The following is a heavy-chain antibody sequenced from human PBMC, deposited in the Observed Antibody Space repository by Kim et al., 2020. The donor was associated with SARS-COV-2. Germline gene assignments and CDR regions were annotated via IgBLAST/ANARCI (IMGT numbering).Heavy chain of an antibody. CDR2: IYYSGST. D-gene: IGHD6-6*01. J-gene: IGHJ3*02. V-gene: IGHV4-59*13. CDR3: ARAGGGVYIAASPAGAFDI. CDR1: GGSISSYY. Sequence: SETLSLTCTVSGGSISSYYWSWIRQPPGKGLEWIGYIYYSGSTNYNPSLKSRVTISVDTSKNQFSLKLSSVTAADTAVYYCARAGGGVYIAASPAGAFDIWGQGTMVTVAS.